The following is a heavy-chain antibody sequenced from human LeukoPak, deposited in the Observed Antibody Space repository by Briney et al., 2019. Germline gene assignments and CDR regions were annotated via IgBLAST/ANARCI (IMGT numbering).Heavy chain of an antibody. Sequence: SETLSPTCAVYGGSFSDYYWSWIRQPPGKGLEWIGEINHSGGTNYNPSLKSRVTISVDTSKNQFSLKLSSVTAADTAVYYCARALGYCSGGSCYPRRANWFAPWGQGTLVTVSS. CDR1: GGSFSDYY. D-gene: IGHD2-15*01. J-gene: IGHJ5*02. CDR3: ARALGYCSGGSCYPRRANWFAP. CDR2: INHSGGT. V-gene: IGHV4-34*01.